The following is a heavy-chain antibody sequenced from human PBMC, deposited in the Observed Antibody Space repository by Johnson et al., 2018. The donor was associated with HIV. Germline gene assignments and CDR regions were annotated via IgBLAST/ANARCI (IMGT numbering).Heavy chain of an antibody. CDR1: GFTFSNYG. J-gene: IGHJ3*02. Sequence: QVQLVESGGGVVQPGRSLRLSCAASGFTFSNYGMHWVRQAPGKGLEWVAVTWFDGINKYYSDSVKGRFTISRDNSKNTLYLQMNSLRAEDTALYYCARVGYSNYGGGAFEIWGQGTMVTVSS. CDR2: TWFDGINK. V-gene: IGHV3-33*01. D-gene: IGHD4-11*01. CDR3: ARVGYSNYGGGAFEI.